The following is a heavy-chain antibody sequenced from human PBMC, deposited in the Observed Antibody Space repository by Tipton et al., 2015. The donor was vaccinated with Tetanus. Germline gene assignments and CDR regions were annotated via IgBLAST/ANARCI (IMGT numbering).Heavy chain of an antibody. CDR2: IYPGDSDT. V-gene: IGHV5-51*01. CDR1: GYDFSTYW. J-gene: IGHJ4*02. CDR3: ASSAGSGGQLVGYFDY. Sequence: MQLVQSGAEVKKPGESLKISCEGSGYDFSTYWIGWVRQMPGKGLEWMGIIYPGDSDTRYSPSFQGQVTISADESINTVYLQWSSLKASDTAMYYCASSAGSGGQLVGYFDYWGQGTLVTVSS. D-gene: IGHD6-13*01.